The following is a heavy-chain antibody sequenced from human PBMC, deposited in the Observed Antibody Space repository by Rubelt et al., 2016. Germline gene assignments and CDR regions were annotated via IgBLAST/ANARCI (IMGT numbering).Heavy chain of an antibody. CDR3: ARVGLVGATPYFDY. CDR2: IYCGGST. V-gene: IGHV3-66*01. D-gene: IGHD1-26*01. Sequence: EVQLVESGGGLVQPGGSLRLSCTASGFTVSSNYMNWVRQAPGKGLAWVSVIYCGGSTFYAVCVKGRFPISRDNSKNTLYRQMNSLRAEDTAVYYCARVGLVGATPYFDYWGQGTLVTVSS. J-gene: IGHJ4*02. CDR1: GFTVSSNY.